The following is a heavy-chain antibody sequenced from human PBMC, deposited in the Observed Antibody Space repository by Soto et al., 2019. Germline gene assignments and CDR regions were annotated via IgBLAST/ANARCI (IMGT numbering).Heavy chain of an antibody. CDR2: ISSSSSYI. CDR1: GFTFSSYI. CDR3: ARVLDYDYVWGSYPLNWFDP. Sequence: PGLPLRLSCAASGFTFSSYIMNWVSQAPGKGLEWVSSISSSSSYIYYADSVKGRFTISRDNAKNSLYLQMNSLRAEDTAVYYCARVLDYDYVWGSYPLNWFDPWGQGTLVTVSS. D-gene: IGHD3-16*02. J-gene: IGHJ5*02. V-gene: IGHV3-21*01.